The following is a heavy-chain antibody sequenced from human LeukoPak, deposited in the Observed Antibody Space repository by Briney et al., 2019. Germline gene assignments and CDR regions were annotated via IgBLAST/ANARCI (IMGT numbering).Heavy chain of an antibody. V-gene: IGHV3-23*01. Sequence: QPGGSPRLSCAASGFTFSSYAMSWVRQAPGKGLEWVSAISGSGGSTYYADSVKGRFTISKDNSKNTLYLQMNSLRAEDTAVYYCASQGWELHNPWGQGTLVTVSS. J-gene: IGHJ5*02. CDR1: GFTFSSYA. D-gene: IGHD1-26*01. CDR2: ISGSGGST. CDR3: ASQGWELHNP.